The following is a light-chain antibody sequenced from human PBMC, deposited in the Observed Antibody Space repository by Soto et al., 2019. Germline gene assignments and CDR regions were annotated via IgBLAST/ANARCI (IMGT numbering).Light chain of an antibody. J-gene: IGKJ2*01. CDR3: QQSHGIPYT. Sequence: DNQMTQSPPSLSASVGDRVTITCRASQTISSYLNWYQQKPGKAPKLLIYAASTLQSGVPSRFSGSGSGTDFTLTISSLQPEDFATYYCQQSHGIPYTFGQGTKLESK. V-gene: IGKV1-39*01. CDR2: AAS. CDR1: QTISSY.